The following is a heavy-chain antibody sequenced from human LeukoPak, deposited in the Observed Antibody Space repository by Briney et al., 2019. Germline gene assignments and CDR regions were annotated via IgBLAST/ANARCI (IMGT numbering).Heavy chain of an antibody. CDR3: AKHGGRYFDS. CDR2: TSHDGNA. CDR1: GCSISANTW. V-gene: IGHV4-4*02. D-gene: IGHD4-17*01. J-gene: IGHJ4*02. Sequence: SGTLSLTCAVSGCSISANTWWSWVRPPPGKGLEWIGQTSHDGNADYTPSLKSRVTISVDKSKNQLSLKLNSVTAADSAVYYCAKHGGRYFDSWGQGTLVTVSS.